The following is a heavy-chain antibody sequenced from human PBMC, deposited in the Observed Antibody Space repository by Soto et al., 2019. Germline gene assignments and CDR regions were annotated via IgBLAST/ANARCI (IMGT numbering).Heavy chain of an antibody. CDR2: ISWNSGNI. D-gene: IGHD3-16*01. J-gene: IGHJ4*02. CDR1: GFTFDDYV. CDR3: ARGLSAVPSCLDC. Sequence: EVQLVESGGGLVQPGRSLRLSCVASGFTFDDYVMHWVRQVPGKGLEWVSGISWNSGNIDYADSVKGRFTISRDNAMNSLYRQMNSLRPEDTALYYCARGLSAVPSCLDCWGQGTRVTVSS. V-gene: IGHV3-9*01.